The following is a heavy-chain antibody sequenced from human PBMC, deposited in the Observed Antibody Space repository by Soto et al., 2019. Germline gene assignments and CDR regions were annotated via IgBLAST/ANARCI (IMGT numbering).Heavy chain of an antibody. J-gene: IGHJ4*02. CDR1: GFTFSSYW. Sequence: GESLKISCAASGFTFSSYWMSWVRQAPGKGLEWVANIKQDGSEKYYVDSVKGRFTISRDNAKNSLYLQMNSLRAEDTAVYYCARGGRQWLDFDYWGQGTLVTVSS. V-gene: IGHV3-7*01. CDR3: ARGGRQWLDFDY. CDR2: IKQDGSEK. D-gene: IGHD6-19*01.